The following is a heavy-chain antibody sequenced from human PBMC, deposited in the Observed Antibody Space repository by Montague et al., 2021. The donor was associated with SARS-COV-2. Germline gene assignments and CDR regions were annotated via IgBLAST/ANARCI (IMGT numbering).Heavy chain of an antibody. J-gene: IGHJ4*02. D-gene: IGHD3-3*01. CDR1: GFTFSGTHS. V-gene: IGHV3-48*02. CDR3: ARNTIHGYFDY. CDR2: ISSSSSTI. Sequence: SLRLSCAASGFTFSGTHSMNWVRQAPGKGLEWVAFISSSSSTIYYADSVKGRFTVSRDNAKNSLYLQMNSLRDEDTAVYYCARNTIHGYFDYRGQGTLVTVSS.